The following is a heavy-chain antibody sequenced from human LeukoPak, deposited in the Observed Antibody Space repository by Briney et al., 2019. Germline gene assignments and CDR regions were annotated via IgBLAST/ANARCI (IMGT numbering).Heavy chain of an antibody. Sequence: SETLSLTCTVSGGSISSHYWNWIWQPPGKGLEWIGYIYYSGSTNYNPSLKSRVTISLDTSKNQFSLKLSSVTAADTAVYYCARDKLIAAAGTVAYYGMDIWGQGTTVIVSS. CDR3: ARDKLIAAAGTVAYYGMDI. D-gene: IGHD6-13*01. V-gene: IGHV4-59*11. CDR2: IYYSGST. CDR1: GGSISSHY. J-gene: IGHJ6*02.